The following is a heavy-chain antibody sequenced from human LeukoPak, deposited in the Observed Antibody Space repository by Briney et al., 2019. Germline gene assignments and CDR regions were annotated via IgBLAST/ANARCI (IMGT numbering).Heavy chain of an antibody. Sequence: GGTLRPSSAASLFTPSSYWMSGVRQAPPQGLEWVANIKQDVSEKSSVDSVKGRFTISRDNAKSTRYLQMNSLIHQDTPVHFCARPMTQDASDIWGQGTMVTASS. V-gene: IGHV3-7*01. D-gene: IGHD3-22*01. CDR3: ARPMTQDASDI. CDR1: LFTPSSYW. CDR2: IKQDVSEK. J-gene: IGHJ3*02.